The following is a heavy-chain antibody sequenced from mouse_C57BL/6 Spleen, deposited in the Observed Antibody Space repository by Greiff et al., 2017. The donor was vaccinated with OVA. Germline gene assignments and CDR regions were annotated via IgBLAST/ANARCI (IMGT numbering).Heavy chain of an antibody. CDR3: ARGDYGNYPYYFDY. CDR2: IYPRSGNT. J-gene: IGHJ2*01. CDR1: GYTFTSYG. D-gene: IGHD2-1*01. Sequence: VQLQQSGAELARPGASVKLSCKASGYTFTSYGISWVKQRTGQGLEWIGEIYPRSGNTYYNEKFKGKATLTVDKSSSTAYMQLSSLTSEDSAVYYCARGDYGNYPYYFDYWGQGTTLTVSS. V-gene: IGHV1-81*01.